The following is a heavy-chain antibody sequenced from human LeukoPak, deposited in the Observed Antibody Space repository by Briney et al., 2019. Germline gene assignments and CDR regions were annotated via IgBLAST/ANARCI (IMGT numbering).Heavy chain of an antibody. Sequence: PSETLSLTCTVSGDSISNYYWSWIRQPPGKGLEWIGRIYTSGSTNYNPSLRSRVTMSVDTSKNQFSLKLSSVTAADTAVYYCARLRSAAGIRWFDPWGQGTLVTVSS. CDR3: ARLRSAAGIRWFDP. V-gene: IGHV4-4*07. J-gene: IGHJ5*02. CDR2: IYTSGST. CDR1: GDSISNYY. D-gene: IGHD6-13*01.